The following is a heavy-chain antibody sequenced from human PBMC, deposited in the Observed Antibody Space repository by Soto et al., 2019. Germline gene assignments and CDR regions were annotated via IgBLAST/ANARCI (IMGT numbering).Heavy chain of an antibody. Sequence: GGSLRLSCAASGFTFSSYAMSWVRQAPGKGLEWVSAISGSGGSTYYADSVKGRFTISRDNSKNTLYLQMNSLRAEDTAVYYCAKHFHYSSGWAVDYYYYGMDVWGQGTTVTVSS. CDR2: ISGSGGST. D-gene: IGHD6-19*01. CDR3: AKHFHYSSGWAVDYYYYGMDV. V-gene: IGHV3-23*01. CDR1: GFTFSSYA. J-gene: IGHJ6*02.